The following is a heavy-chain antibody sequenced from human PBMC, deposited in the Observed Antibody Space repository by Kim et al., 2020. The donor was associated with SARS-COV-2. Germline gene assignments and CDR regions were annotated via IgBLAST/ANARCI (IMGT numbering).Heavy chain of an antibody. V-gene: IGHV3-30*18. CDR1: GFTFSSYG. Sequence: GGSLRLSCAAYGFTFSSYGMHWVRQAPGKGLEWVAVISYDGSNKYYADSVKGRFTISRDNSKNTLYLQMNSLRAEDTAVYYCAKESGSGSYYAWTYYYYGMDVWGQGTTVTVSS. CDR3: AKESGSGSYYAWTYYYYGMDV. D-gene: IGHD3-10*01. CDR2: ISYDGSNK. J-gene: IGHJ6*02.